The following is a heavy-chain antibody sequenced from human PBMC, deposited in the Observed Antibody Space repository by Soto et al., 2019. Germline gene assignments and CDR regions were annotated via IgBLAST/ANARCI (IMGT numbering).Heavy chain of an antibody. Sequence: SETLSLTCIVSGGSISNYYWSWIRQPPGKGLEWIGYIYYSGSTNYNPSLKSRVTISVDTSKNQFSLKLSSVTAADTAVYYCARKDYGDYVIESYYAMDVWGQGTTVTVSS. CDR2: IYYSGST. V-gene: IGHV4-59*01. J-gene: IGHJ6*02. D-gene: IGHD4-17*01. CDR3: ARKDYGDYVIESYYAMDV. CDR1: GGSISNYY.